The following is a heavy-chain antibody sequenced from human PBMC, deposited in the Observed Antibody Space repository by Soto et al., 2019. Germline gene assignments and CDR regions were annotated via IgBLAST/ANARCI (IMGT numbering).Heavy chain of an antibody. Sequence: GGSLRLSCAASGFSFSNYTMNWVRQAPGKGLEWVSSISSSSNYIYYADSVKGRFTISRDNAKNSLYLQMSSLRAEDTAVYYCVREGGYCSSSSCYLYYYYSGMDVWGQGTTVTVS. CDR2: ISSSSNYI. V-gene: IGHV3-21*01. J-gene: IGHJ6*02. D-gene: IGHD2-2*01. CDR3: VREGGYCSSSSCYLYYYYSGMDV. CDR1: GFSFSNYT.